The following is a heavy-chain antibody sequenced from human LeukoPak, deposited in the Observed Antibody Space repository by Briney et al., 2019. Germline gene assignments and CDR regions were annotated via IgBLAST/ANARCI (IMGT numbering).Heavy chain of an antibody. CDR3: ASLWGPDAFDI. CDR2: ISWNSGSI. V-gene: IGHV3-9*01. J-gene: IGHJ3*02. Sequence: PGRSLRLSCAASGFTFDDYAMHWVRQAPGKGLEWVSGISWNSGSIGYADSVKGRFTISRDNSKNTLYLQMNSLRAEDTAVYYCASLWGPDAFDIWGQGTMVTVSS. CDR1: GFTFDDYA. D-gene: IGHD3-16*01.